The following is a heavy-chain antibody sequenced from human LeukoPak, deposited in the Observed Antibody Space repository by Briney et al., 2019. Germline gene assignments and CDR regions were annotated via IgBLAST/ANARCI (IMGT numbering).Heavy chain of an antibody. J-gene: IGHJ5*02. V-gene: IGHV1-2*02. Sequence: ASVKVSCKASGYTFIGYYMHWVRQAPGQGLEWMGWINPNSGVTNYAQKFQGRVTMTRDTSISTAYMELSRLRSDDTAVYYCARGCCGWLTYNWFDPWGQGTLVTVSS. D-gene: IGHD6-19*01. CDR1: GYTFIGYY. CDR2: INPNSGVT. CDR3: ARGCCGWLTYNWFDP.